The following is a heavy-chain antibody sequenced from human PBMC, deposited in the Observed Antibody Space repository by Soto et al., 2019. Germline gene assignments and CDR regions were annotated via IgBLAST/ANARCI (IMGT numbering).Heavy chain of an antibody. CDR2: VISDGRTT. Sequence: EVQLVESGGGLVQPGGSLRLSCAVSGFTFAKHWMHWVRQAPGKGLEWVSRVISDGRTTDYADSVKGRFTVSRDNAKNMLYLQMNSLRAEDTAVYYCATAEVDYWGPGTLVTVSS. CDR1: GFTFAKHW. CDR3: ATAEVDY. J-gene: IGHJ4*02. V-gene: IGHV3-74*01.